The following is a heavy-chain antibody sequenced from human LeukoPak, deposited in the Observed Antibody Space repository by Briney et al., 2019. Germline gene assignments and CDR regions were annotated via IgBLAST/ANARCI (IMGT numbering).Heavy chain of an antibody. Sequence: GGSLRLSCAASGFTFSSYWMSWVRQAPGKGLEWVANIKQDGSEKYYVDSVKGRFTISRDNAKNSLYLQMNSLRAEDTAVYYCARVHRYCTNGVCPSIYYFDYWGQGTLVTVSS. V-gene: IGHV3-7*01. CDR2: IKQDGSEK. CDR1: GFTFSSYW. J-gene: IGHJ4*02. CDR3: ARVHRYCTNGVCPSIYYFDY. D-gene: IGHD2-8*01.